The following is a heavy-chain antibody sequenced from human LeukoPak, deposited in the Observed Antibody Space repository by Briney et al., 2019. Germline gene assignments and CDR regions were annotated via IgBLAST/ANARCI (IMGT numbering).Heavy chain of an antibody. CDR1: GGSISSYNYF. CDR3: ARADCSGGSCYGGRLGECDY. D-gene: IGHD2-15*01. V-gene: IGHV4-39*01. Sequence: SETLSLTCTVSGGSISSYNYFWGWIRQPPGKGLEWIGSIYYSGSTYYNPSLKSRVTISVDTSKNQFSLRLNSMTAADTAVYYCARADCSGGSCYGGRLGECDYWGQGTLVTVSS. CDR2: IYYSGST. J-gene: IGHJ4*02.